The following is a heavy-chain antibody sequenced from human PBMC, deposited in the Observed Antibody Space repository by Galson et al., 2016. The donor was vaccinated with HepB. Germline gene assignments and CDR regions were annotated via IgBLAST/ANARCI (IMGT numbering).Heavy chain of an antibody. CDR3: ARRAYSSGYVDY. V-gene: IGHV3-20*04. D-gene: IGHD6-19*01. Sequence: SLRLSCAASGFTFDDYGMTWVRQAPGKGLEWVSGINWNSDRTGYAESVKGRFTISRDNAKNSLYLQMNSLRAEDTAFYYCARRAYSSGYVDYWGQGIPVTVSS. J-gene: IGHJ4*02. CDR1: GFTFDDYG. CDR2: INWNSDRT.